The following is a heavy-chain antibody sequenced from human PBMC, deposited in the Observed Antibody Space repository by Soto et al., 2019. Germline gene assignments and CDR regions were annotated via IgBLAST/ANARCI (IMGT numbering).Heavy chain of an antibody. CDR1: GGSFSGYY. D-gene: IGHD3-9*01. J-gene: IGHJ4*02. CDR2: VFYGGMS. CDR3: AKGDILTS. Sequence: PSETLSLTCAVYGGSFSGYYWSWIRQPPGKGLEWIGYVFYGGMSDYNPSLEGRATISADMSKNEFSLRLTSVTAADTAVYYCAKGDILTSWGQGTLVTVSS. V-gene: IGHV4-34*11.